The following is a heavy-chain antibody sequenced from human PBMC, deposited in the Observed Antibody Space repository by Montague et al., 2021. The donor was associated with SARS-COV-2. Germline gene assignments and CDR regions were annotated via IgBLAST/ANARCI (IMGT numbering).Heavy chain of an antibody. CDR1: GGSLSSYY. CDR3: ARGSKWSHYFDY. J-gene: IGHJ4*02. V-gene: IGHV4-59*01. D-gene: IGHD2-15*01. Sequence: SETLSLTGNVSGGSLSSYYWSWIRQPPGKGLEWIGYVYYNGNTNYNPSLKSRIILSVDTSKNHFSLKVGSVTAADTAVYYCARGSKWSHYFDYWGQETLVTVSS. CDR2: VYYNGNT.